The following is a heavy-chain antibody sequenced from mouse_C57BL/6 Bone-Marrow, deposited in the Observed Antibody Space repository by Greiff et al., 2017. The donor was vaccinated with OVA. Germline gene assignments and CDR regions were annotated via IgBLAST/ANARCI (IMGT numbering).Heavy chain of an antibody. J-gene: IGHJ1*03. Sequence: EVQLQQSGAELVRPGASVKLSCTASGFNIKDDYMHWVKQRPEQGLEWIGWIDPENGDTEYASQFQGKATITADTSSNTASLQLSSLTSEDTAVYYCTAGIYYGNSYWYFDVWGTGTTVTVSS. D-gene: IGHD2-1*01. CDR2: IDPENGDT. V-gene: IGHV14-4*01. CDR3: TAGIYYGNSYWYFDV. CDR1: GFNIKDDY.